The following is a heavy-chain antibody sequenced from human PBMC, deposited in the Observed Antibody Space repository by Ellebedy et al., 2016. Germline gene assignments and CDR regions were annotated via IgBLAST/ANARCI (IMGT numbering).Heavy chain of an antibody. D-gene: IGHD1/OR15-1a*01. CDR1: GFTFSSYS. CDR2: ISSSSSYI. J-gene: IGHJ4*02. Sequence: GGSLRLSXAASGFTFSSYSMNWVRQAPGKGLEWVSSISSSSSYIYYADSVKGRFTISRDNAKNSLYLQMNSLRAEDTAVYYCARGITGTLRSSYLIYWGQGTLVTVSS. CDR3: ARGITGTLRSSYLIY. V-gene: IGHV3-21*01.